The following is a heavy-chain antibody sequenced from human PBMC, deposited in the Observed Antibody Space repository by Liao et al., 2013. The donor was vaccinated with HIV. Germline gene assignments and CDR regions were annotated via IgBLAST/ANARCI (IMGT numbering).Heavy chain of an antibody. CDR2: INHSGSI. CDR1: GGSFRGYY. D-gene: IGHD3-22*01. CDR3: ARDDGSGYQYYFDY. J-gene: IGHJ4*02. V-gene: IGHV4-34*01. Sequence: QVQLQQWGAGLLKPSETLSLTCAVYGGSFRGYYWTWIRQPPGKGLEWIGEINHSGSINYNPSLKSRVTISVDTSKNQFSLKLSSVTAADTAVYYCARDDGSGYQYYFDYWAREPWSPSPQ.